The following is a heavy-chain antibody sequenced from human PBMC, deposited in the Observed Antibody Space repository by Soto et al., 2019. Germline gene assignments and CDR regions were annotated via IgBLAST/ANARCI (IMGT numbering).Heavy chain of an antibody. Sequence: GGSLRLSCAASGFTFSNAWMNWVRQAPGKGLEWVSYISSSSSTIYYADSVKGRFTISRDNAKNSLYLQMNSLRAEDTAVYYCARVSRFWSGYYYYYYMDVWGKGTTVTVSS. J-gene: IGHJ6*03. CDR1: GFTFSNAW. CDR2: ISSSSSTI. D-gene: IGHD3-3*01. CDR3: ARVSRFWSGYYYYYYMDV. V-gene: IGHV3-48*01.